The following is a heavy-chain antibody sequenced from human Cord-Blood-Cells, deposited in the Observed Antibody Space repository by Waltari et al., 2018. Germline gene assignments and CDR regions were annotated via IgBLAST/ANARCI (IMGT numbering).Heavy chain of an antibody. V-gene: IGHV3-73*01. J-gene: IGHJ5*02. CDR3: TSNWFDP. Sequence: ASGKGLEWVGRIRSKANSYATAYAASVKGRFTISRDDSKNTAYLQMNSLKTEDTAVYYCTSNWFDPWGQGTLVTVSS. CDR2: IRSKANSYAT.